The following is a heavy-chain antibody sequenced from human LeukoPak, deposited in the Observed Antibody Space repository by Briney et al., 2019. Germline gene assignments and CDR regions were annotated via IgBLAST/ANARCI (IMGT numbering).Heavy chain of an antibody. V-gene: IGHV4-39*01. CDR2: IYYGGST. Sequence: PSETLSLTCTVSGGSISSSSYYWGWIRQPPGKGLEWIGNIYYGGSTYYKPSLKSRVTISVDTSKNQFSLKLSSVTAADTAVYYCASKRLFRWYFDYWGQGTLVTVSS. D-gene: IGHD3-22*01. CDR3: ASKRLFRWYFDY. CDR1: GGSISSSSYY. J-gene: IGHJ4*02.